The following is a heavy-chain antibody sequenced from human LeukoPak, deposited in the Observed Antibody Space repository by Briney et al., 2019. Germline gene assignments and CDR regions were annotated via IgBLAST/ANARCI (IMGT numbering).Heavy chain of an antibody. CDR3: VRSPTYYNMDV. V-gene: IGHV3-30*04. CDR2: ISYDGSNK. J-gene: IGHJ6*03. Sequence: PGRSLRLSCAASGFTFSSYAMHWVRQAPGKGLEWVAVISYDGSNKYYADSVKGRFTISRDNSKNTLYLQMNSLRAEDTAVYYCVRSPTYYNMDVWGKGTTVTVSS. CDR1: GFTFSSYA.